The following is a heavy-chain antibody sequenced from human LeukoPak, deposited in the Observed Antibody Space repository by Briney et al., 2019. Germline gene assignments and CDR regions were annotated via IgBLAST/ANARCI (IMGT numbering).Heavy chain of an antibody. Sequence: GASVKVSCKASGGTFSSYAISWVRQAPGQGLEWMGGIIPIFGTANYAQKFQGRVMITADESTSTAYMELSSLRSEDTAVYYCATRLGWFGELPFWGQGTLVTVSS. D-gene: IGHD3-10*01. V-gene: IGHV1-69*13. CDR3: ATRLGWFGELPF. CDR2: IIPIFGTA. J-gene: IGHJ4*02. CDR1: GGTFSSYA.